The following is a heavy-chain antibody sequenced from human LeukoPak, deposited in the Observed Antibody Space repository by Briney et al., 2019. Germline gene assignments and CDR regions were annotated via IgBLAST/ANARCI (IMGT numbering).Heavy chain of an antibody. D-gene: IGHD5-12*01. CDR2: AYYYMSKWNI. CDR1: GESVSSNSAS. Sequence: SQTLSLTCAISGESVSSNSASWNWFRQSPSRGLEWLGRAYYYMSKWNIDYAASVNSRITINPDTSKNQLSLQLSSVTPEDTAVYYCAGRRYSGYEGYFDFWGQGTLVTVSS. CDR3: AGRRYSGYEGYFDF. J-gene: IGHJ4*02. V-gene: IGHV6-1*01.